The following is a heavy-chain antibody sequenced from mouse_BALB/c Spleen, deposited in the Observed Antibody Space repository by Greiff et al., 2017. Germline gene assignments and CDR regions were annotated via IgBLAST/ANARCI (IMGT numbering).Heavy chain of an antibody. D-gene: IGHD2-1*01. J-gene: IGHJ4*01. Sequence: VQLQQSGAELARPGASVKLSCKASGYTFTSYWMQWVKQRPGQGLEWIGAIYPGDGDTRYTQKFKGKATLTADKSSSTAYMQLSSLASEDSAVYYCARYGNYYAMDYWGQGTSVTVSS. CDR3: ARYGNYYAMDY. CDR2: IYPGDGDT. CDR1: GYTFTSYW. V-gene: IGHV1-87*01.